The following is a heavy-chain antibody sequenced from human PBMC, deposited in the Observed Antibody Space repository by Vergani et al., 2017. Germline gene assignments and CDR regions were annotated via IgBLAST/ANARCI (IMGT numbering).Heavy chain of an antibody. CDR3: ARELSYYYGSGSDDYQPYYYEGMDV. J-gene: IGHJ6*02. CDR2: VYTSGMT. V-gene: IGHV4-61*02. D-gene: IGHD3-10*01. Sequence: QVQLQESGPRLVRPSQTLSLTCTVSGGSINTGAYYWSWIRQPAGKGLEWIGRVYTSGMTNYNPSLKSRVTILVDRSKSQLSLQLTSVTAGDTAVYFCARELSYYYGSGSDDYQPYYYEGMDVWGPGTTVTVSS. CDR1: GGSINTGAYY.